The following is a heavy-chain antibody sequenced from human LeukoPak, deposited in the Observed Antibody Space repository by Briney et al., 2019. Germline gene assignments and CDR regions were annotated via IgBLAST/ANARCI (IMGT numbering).Heavy chain of an antibody. CDR1: GGSISSYY. CDR3: ARGDGLTYYYGMDV. D-gene: IGHD3/OR15-3a*01. J-gene: IGHJ6*02. CDR2: IYYSGST. Sequence: NTSETLSLTCTVSGGSISSYYWSWIRQHPGKGLEWIGYIYYSGSTYYNPSLKSRVTISVDTSKNQFSLKLSSVTAADTAVYYCARGDGLTYYYGMDVWGQGTTVTVSS. V-gene: IGHV4-59*06.